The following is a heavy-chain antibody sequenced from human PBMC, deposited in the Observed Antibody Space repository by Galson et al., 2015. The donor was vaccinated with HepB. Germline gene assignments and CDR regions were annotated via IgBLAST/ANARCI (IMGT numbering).Heavy chain of an antibody. CDR2: INPNGGAT. CDR1: GFTFIGYH. D-gene: IGHD3-3*01. V-gene: IGHV1-2*06. CDR3: ARDLRPTNFGVFTLHY. Sequence: SVKVSCKGSGFTFIGYHIHWVRQAPGQGLEWLGRINPNGGATTYAQKFQGRVTLTRTTSSKTAYMELTSLKPDDSAVYYCARDLRPTNFGVFTLHYWGQGSLVTVSS. J-gene: IGHJ4*02.